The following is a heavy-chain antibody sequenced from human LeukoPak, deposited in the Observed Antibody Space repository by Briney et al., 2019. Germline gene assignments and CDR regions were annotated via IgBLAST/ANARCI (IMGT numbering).Heavy chain of an antibody. V-gene: IGHV4-59*01. Sequence: SETLSLTCTVSGGSINSYYWSWIRQPPGKGLEWIGYIYYSGSTNYNPSLKSRVTISVDTSKNQFSLKLSSVTAADTAVYYCAREDSSSASAFDIWGQGTMVTVSS. D-gene: IGHD6-6*01. CDR1: GGSINSYY. CDR3: AREDSSSASAFDI. CDR2: IYYSGST. J-gene: IGHJ3*02.